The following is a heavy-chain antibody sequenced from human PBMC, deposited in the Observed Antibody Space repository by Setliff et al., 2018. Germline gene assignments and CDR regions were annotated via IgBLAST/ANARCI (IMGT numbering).Heavy chain of an antibody. CDR2: IIPIFGTA. Sequence: SVKVSCKASGGPFSSYAISWVRQAPGQGLEWMGRIIPIFGTANYAQKFQGRVTITADKSTSTAYMELSSLRSEDTAVYYCARGRHPPWSGYPYYYMDVWGKGTTVTVSS. J-gene: IGHJ6*03. CDR3: ARGRHPPWSGYPYYYMDV. D-gene: IGHD3-3*01. CDR1: GGPFSSYA. V-gene: IGHV1-69*06.